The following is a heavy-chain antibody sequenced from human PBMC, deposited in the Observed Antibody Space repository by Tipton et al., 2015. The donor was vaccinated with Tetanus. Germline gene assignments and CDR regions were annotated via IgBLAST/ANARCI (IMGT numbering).Heavy chain of an antibody. D-gene: IGHD5/OR15-5a*01. CDR3: ARRRTSTALGLWLDP. J-gene: IGHJ5*02. CDR2: IYPGDSNT. CDR1: GYSFSSYW. Sequence: QSGAEVKEPGESLKISCKGSGYSFSSYWIGWVRQMPGKGLEWMGGIYPGDSNTRYSPSFQGHVTISADKSISTAYLQWSSLKASDTAMYYCARRRTSTALGLWLDPWGQGTLVTVSS. V-gene: IGHV5-51*01.